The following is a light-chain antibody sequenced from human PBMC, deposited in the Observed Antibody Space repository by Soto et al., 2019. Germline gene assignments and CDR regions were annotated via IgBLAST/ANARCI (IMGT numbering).Light chain of an antibody. CDR2: GAS. CDR1: QSVSSH. J-gene: IGKJ1*01. Sequence: ERVMTQSPATLSVSPGERATLSCRASQSVSSHLAWYQQKPGQAPRLLIYGASSRATGIPDRFSGSGSGTDFTLTISRLEAEDFAVYYCQQYGSSPEWTFGQGTKVDNK. V-gene: IGKV3-20*01. CDR3: QQYGSSPEWT.